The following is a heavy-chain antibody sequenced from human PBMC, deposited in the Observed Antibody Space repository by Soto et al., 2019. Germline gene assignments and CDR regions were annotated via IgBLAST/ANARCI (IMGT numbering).Heavy chain of an antibody. D-gene: IGHD3-22*01. CDR2: ISGSGGST. V-gene: IGHV3-23*01. Sequence: EVQLLESGGGLVQPGGSLRLSCAASGFTFSSYAMSWVRQAPGKGLEWVSAISGSGGSTYYADSVKGRFTISRDNSKNTLYLQMNSLRAEDTAVYYCAKGGRYYDSSGYYRLFDYWGQGTLVTVSS. CDR1: GFTFSSYA. CDR3: AKGGRYYDSSGYYRLFDY. J-gene: IGHJ4*02.